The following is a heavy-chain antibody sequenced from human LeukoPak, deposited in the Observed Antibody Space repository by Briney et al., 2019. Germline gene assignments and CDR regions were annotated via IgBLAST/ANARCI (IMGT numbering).Heavy chain of an antibody. CDR2: IYYSGST. CDR3: ARVNYYDSIGYYFDY. D-gene: IGHD3-22*01. J-gene: IGHJ4*02. CDR1: GDSISSSSYY. Sequence: PSESLSLTCTVSGDSISSSSYYWGWIRQPPGKGLEWIGSIYYSGSTYYNPSLKSRVTISVDTSKNQFSLKLSSVTAADTAVYYCARVNYYDSIGYYFDYWGQGTLVTVSS. V-gene: IGHV4-39*07.